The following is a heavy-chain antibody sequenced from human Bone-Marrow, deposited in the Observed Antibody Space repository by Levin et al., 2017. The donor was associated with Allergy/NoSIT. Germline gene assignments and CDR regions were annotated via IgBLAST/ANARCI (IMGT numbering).Heavy chain of an antibody. Sequence: ETLSLTCAASGFHFGSYAMSWVRQAPGKGLEWVSGVTGSGGTTFYAESVKGRFTITRDNSKDTLHLQMSSLRAEDTAVYYCAKGSGGLFDPWGQGTLVTVSS. V-gene: IGHV3-23*01. CDR3: AKGSGGLFDP. D-gene: IGHD1-14*01. CDR1: GFHFGSYA. J-gene: IGHJ5*02. CDR2: VTGSGGTT.